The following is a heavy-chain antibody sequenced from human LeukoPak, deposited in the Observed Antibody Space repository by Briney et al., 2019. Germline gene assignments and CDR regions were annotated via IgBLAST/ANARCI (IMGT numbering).Heavy chain of an antibody. V-gene: IGHV3-21*01. Sequence: GGSLRLSCAASGFTFSSYSMNWVRQAPGKGLEWVSSISSSSSYIYYADSVKGRFTISRDNAKNSLYLQMNSLRAEDTAVYYCARLAYCGGDCYSGPLGYWGQGTLVTVSS. CDR2: ISSSSSYI. CDR3: ARLAYCGGDCYSGPLGY. J-gene: IGHJ4*02. D-gene: IGHD2-21*02. CDR1: GFTFSSYS.